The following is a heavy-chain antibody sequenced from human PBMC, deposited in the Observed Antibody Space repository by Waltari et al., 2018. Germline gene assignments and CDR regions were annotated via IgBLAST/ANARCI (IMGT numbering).Heavy chain of an antibody. CDR2: IYSGGST. CDR1: GFTVSSNY. Sequence: EVQLVESGGGLIQPGGSLRLSCAASGFTVSSNYMSWVRQAPGKGLEWVSVIYSGGSTYYADSVKRRFTISRDNSKNTLYLQMNSLRAEDTAVYYCARGLGATIGLFDYWGQGTLVTVSS. CDR3: ARGLGATIGLFDY. J-gene: IGHJ4*02. V-gene: IGHV3-53*01. D-gene: IGHD5-12*01.